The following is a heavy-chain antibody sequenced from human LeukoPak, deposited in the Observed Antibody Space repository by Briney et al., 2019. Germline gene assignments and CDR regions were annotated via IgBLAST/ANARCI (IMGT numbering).Heavy chain of an antibody. D-gene: IGHD1-26*01. CDR1: GGSISSYY. CDR2: IYYSGST. J-gene: IGHJ4*02. V-gene: IGHV4-59*01. CDR3: ARAGGIVGAIDSDY. Sequence: SETLSLTCTVSGGSISSYYWSWIRQPPGKGLEWIGYIYYSGSTNYNPSLKSRVTISVDTSKNQFSLKLSSVTAADTAVYYCARAGGIVGAIDSDYWGQGTLVTVSS.